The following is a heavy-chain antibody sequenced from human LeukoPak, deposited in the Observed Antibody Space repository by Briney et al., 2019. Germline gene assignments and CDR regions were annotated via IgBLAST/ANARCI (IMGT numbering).Heavy chain of an antibody. CDR3: AKDMDGFGELGHDVAFDI. Sequence: GGSLRLSCAASGFTFDDYAMHWVRQAPGKGLEWVSGISWNSGSIGYADSVKGRFTISRDNAKNSLYLQMNSLRAEDTALYYCAKDMDGFGELGHDVAFDIWGQGTMVTVSS. CDR2: ISWNSGSI. V-gene: IGHV3-9*01. CDR1: GFTFDDYA. J-gene: IGHJ3*02. D-gene: IGHD3-10*01.